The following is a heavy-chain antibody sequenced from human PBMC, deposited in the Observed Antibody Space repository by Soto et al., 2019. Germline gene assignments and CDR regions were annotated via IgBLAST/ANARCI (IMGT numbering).Heavy chain of an antibody. D-gene: IGHD3-3*01. Sequence: GASVKVSCKASGYTFTSYDINWVRQATGQGLEWMGWMNPNSGNTGYAQKFQGRVTMTRNTSISTAYMELSSLRSEDTAVYYCARGGVGDGDTRLTYYDFWSGYYSDYYYGMDVWG. CDR3: ARGGVGDGDTRLTYYDFWSGYYSDYYYGMDV. CDR2: MNPNSGNT. J-gene: IGHJ6*02. V-gene: IGHV1-8*01. CDR1: GYTFTSYD.